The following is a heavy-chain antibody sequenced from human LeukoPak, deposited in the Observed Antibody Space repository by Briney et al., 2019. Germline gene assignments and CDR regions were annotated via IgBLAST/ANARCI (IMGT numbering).Heavy chain of an antibody. Sequence: ASVKVSCKASGYTFTGYYMHWVRQAPGQGLEWMGWINPNNGGTNYAQKFQGRVTMTLDTSISTGYMELSRLRSDDAAIYFCARVDGGEWYYFDYWGQGTLVTVFS. CDR2: INPNNGGT. CDR3: ARVDGGEWYYFDY. V-gene: IGHV1-2*02. D-gene: IGHD2-8*02. J-gene: IGHJ4*02. CDR1: GYTFTGYY.